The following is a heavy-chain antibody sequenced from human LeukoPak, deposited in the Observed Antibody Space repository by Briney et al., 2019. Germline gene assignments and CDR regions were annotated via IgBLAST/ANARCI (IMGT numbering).Heavy chain of an antibody. CDR1: GYTXTGYY. J-gene: IGHJ5*02. D-gene: IGHD4-23*01. CDR2: INPNSGGT. CDR3: ARDNDYGGKRGDNWFDP. V-gene: IGHV1-2*02. Sequence: GASVKVSCKASGYTXTGYYMHGVRQAPGQGLEWMGWINPNSGGTNYAQKFQGRVTMTRDTSISTAYMEVSRLRSDDTAVYYCARDNDYGGKRGDNWFDPWGQGTLVTVSS.